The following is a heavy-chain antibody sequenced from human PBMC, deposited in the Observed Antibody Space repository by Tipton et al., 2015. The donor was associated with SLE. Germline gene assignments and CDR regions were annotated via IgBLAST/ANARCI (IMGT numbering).Heavy chain of an antibody. J-gene: IGHJ4*02. CDR1: GDSMNNYY. V-gene: IGHV4-4*07. Sequence: TLSLTCSVSGDSMNNYYWSWIRQPAGMPLEWIGRIYKTGITNYNPSLKGRLSMSVDTSKAHFSLNLNSVTAADTAVYYCARRGRSAWFPGVWGQGTLVTVSS. D-gene: IGHD3-10*01. CDR2: IYKTGIT. CDR3: ARRGRSAWFPGV.